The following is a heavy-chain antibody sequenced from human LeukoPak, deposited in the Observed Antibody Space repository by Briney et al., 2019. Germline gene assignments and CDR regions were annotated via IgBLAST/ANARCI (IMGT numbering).Heavy chain of an antibody. CDR1: GYTLTELC. J-gene: IGHJ4*02. Sequence: ASAKVSCKVSGYTLTELCMHWVRQAPGKGLEWMGSFDPEDGERIYAQKFQGRVTMTVDTSTDTAYMELSSLRSEDTAVYFCAPDIRRGMYSGSYGDLDNWGQGTLVTVSS. CDR2: FDPEDGER. CDR3: APDIRRGMYSGSYGDLDN. D-gene: IGHD1-26*01. V-gene: IGHV1-24*01.